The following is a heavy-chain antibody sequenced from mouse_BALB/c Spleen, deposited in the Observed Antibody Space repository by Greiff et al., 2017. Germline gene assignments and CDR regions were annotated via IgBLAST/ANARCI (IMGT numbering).Heavy chain of an antibody. D-gene: IGHD2-3*01. CDR2: IYPGGGYT. Sequence: VQLHQSGAELVRPGTSVKISCKASGYTFTNYWLGWVKQRPGHGLEWIGDIYPGGGYTNYNEKFKGKATLTADTSSSTAYMQLSSLTSEDSAVYFCARRSYDGYYPFAYWGQGTLVTVSA. V-gene: IGHV1-63*02. J-gene: IGHJ3*01. CDR1: GYTFTNYW. CDR3: ARRSYDGYYPFAY.